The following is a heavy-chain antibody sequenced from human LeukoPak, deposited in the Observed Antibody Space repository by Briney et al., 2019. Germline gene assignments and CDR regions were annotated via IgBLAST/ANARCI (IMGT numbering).Heavy chain of an antibody. CDR2: ISSSSSYI. Sequence: GGSLRLSCAASGFTFSSHWMHWVRQAPGKGLEWVSSISSSSSYIYYADSVKGRFTISRDNAKNSLYLQMNSLRAEDTAVYYCARSRYYDILTGRDAFDIWGQGTMVTVSS. V-gene: IGHV3-21*01. J-gene: IGHJ3*02. CDR3: ARSRYYDILTGRDAFDI. CDR1: GFTFSSHW. D-gene: IGHD3-9*01.